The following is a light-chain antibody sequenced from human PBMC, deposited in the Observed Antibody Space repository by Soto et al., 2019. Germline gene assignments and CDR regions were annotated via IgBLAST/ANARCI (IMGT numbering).Light chain of an antibody. J-gene: IGLJ1*01. CDR1: SSDVGGYNY. Sequence: QSALTQPASVSGSPGKSITISCTGTSSDVGGYNYVSWYQQHPGKAPKLMIYDVSNRPSGVSNRFSGSKSGNTASLTISGLQAEDEADYCSSYTSSSTLLYVFGTGTKLTVL. CDR2: DVS. CDR3: SSYTSSSTLLYV. V-gene: IGLV2-14*01.